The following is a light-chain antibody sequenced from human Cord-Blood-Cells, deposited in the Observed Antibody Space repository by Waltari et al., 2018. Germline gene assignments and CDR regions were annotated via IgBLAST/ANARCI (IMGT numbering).Light chain of an antibody. CDR3: SSYTSSSTWV. V-gene: IGLV2-14*03. Sequence: QSALTQPASVSGSPGQSITISCTGTSSDVGGYNYVSWYQQHPGKAPKLMIYDVSNRPSRVSNRFSGSKSGNTASLNISGLQAEDEADYYCSSYTSSSTWVFGGGTKLTVL. J-gene: IGLJ3*02. CDR1: SSDVGGYNY. CDR2: DVS.